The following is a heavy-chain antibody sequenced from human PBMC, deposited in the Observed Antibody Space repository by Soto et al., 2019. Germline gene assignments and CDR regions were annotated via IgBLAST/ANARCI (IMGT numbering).Heavy chain of an antibody. Sequence: QVQLVQSGAEVKKPGASVKVSCKASGYTFTSYAMHWVRQAPGQRLEWMGWINAGNGNTKYSQKFKGRVTITRDTSASTAYMELSSLRSEDTAVYYCARDIVVVPAAGYYGMDVWGQGTTVTVSS. V-gene: IGHV1-3*01. J-gene: IGHJ6*02. CDR2: INAGNGNT. CDR3: ARDIVVVPAAGYYGMDV. D-gene: IGHD2-2*01. CDR1: GYTFTSYA.